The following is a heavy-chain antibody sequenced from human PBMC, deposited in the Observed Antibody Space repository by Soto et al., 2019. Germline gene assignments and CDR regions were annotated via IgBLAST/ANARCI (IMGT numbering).Heavy chain of an antibody. Sequence: GGSLRRSCAASGFTFSSYAMSWVRQAPGKGLEWVSAISGSGGSTYYADSVKGRFTISRDNSKNTLYLQMNSLRAEDTAVYYCAREVSGGFHFDYWGQGTLVTVSS. V-gene: IGHV3-23*01. CDR3: AREVSGGFHFDY. D-gene: IGHD2-8*02. J-gene: IGHJ4*02. CDR2: ISGSGGST. CDR1: GFTFSSYA.